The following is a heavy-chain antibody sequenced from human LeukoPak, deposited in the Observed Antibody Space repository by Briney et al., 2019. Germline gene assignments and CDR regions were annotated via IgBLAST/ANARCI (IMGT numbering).Heavy chain of an antibody. CDR3: ARDRPRARYFDY. Sequence: ASVEVSCKASGGTFNDYSISWVRQAPGQGLEWMGRIIPILNVPNYAQKFEGRVTITADKSTNTAYMELSSLKSEDTAVYFCARDRPRARYFDYWGQGTLVTVSS. J-gene: IGHJ4*02. D-gene: IGHD2-15*01. CDR1: GGTFNDYS. CDR2: IIPILNVP. V-gene: IGHV1-69*04.